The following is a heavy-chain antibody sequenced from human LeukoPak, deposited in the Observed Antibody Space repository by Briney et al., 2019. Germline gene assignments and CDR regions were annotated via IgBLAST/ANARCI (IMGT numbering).Heavy chain of an antibody. J-gene: IGHJ6*04. CDR1: GGSFSGYY. V-gene: IGHV4-34*01. Sequence: SETLSLTCAVYGGSFSGYYWSWIRQPPGRGXXXXXXXXHSGSTNYNPSLKSRVTISVDTSKNQFSLKLSSVTAADTAVYYCARRITMVRGVGYYYGMDVWGKGTTVTVSS. CDR2: XXHSGST. CDR3: ARRITMVRGVGYYYGMDV. D-gene: IGHD3-10*01.